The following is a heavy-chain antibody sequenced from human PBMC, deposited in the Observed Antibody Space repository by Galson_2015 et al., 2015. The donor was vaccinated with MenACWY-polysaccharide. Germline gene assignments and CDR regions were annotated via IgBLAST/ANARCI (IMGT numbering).Heavy chain of an antibody. V-gene: IGHV3-9*01. Sequence: SLRLSCAASGFTFDDYAMHWVRHAPGKGLEWVSGISWNSDIIGCADSVKGRFTISRDSAKNSLYLQMNSLRPEDTALYYCAKGYSYSKSPVDHWGQGTLVTVSS. D-gene: IGHD2-15*01. CDR3: AKGYSYSKSPVDH. CDR1: GFTFDDYA. CDR2: ISWNSDII. J-gene: IGHJ4*02.